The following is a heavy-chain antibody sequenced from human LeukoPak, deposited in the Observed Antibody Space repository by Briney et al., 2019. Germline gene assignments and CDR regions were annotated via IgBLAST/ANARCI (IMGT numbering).Heavy chain of an antibody. CDR1: GFTFNNAW. V-gene: IGHV3-15*01. J-gene: IGHJ6*03. Sequence: GGSLRLSCAASGFTFNNAWMSWVRQAPGKGLEWISRIKSKTYGGTTEYAAPVKGRFTISRDDSESTLFLQMDSLTAEDTAVYYCAKMRGQYYHSYYMDAWGKGTTVTVSS. CDR2: IKSKTYGGTT. CDR3: AKMRGQYYHSYYMDA.